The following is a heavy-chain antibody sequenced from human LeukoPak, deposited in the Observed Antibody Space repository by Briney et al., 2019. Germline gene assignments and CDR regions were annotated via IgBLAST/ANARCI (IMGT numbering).Heavy chain of an antibody. D-gene: IGHD2-15*01. CDR2: INRSGST. Sequence: PSETLSLTCAVYGGSFSGYYWSWIRQPPGKGLEWIGEINRSGSTNYNPSLKSRVTISVDTSKNQFSLKLSSVTAADTAVYYCVRKVVFVGTAGFDYWGQGTLVTVSS. J-gene: IGHJ4*02. V-gene: IGHV4-34*01. CDR3: VRKVVFVGTAGFDY. CDR1: GGSFSGYY.